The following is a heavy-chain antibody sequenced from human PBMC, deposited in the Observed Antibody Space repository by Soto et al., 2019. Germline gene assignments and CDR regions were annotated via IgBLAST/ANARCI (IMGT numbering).Heavy chain of an antibody. V-gene: IGHV3-23*01. CDR3: AKCMQAYWNYDAHRI. Sequence: RLSCAASGFTFSTYSMTWVRQAPGKGLEWVAHITATGGNTYYADSVRGRFTISRDTSGNTLYLQMNSLRAEDTALYYCAKCMQAYWNYDAHRIWGQGTMVTVSS. CDR2: ITATGGNT. J-gene: IGHJ3*02. D-gene: IGHD1-7*01. CDR1: GFTFSTYS.